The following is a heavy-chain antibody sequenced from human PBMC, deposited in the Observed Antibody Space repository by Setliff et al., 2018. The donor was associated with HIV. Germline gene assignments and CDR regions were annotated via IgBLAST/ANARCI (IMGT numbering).Heavy chain of an antibody. CDR1: GFTFSSYG. V-gene: IGHV3-30*02. Sequence: GGSLRLSCAASGFTFSSYGMHWVRQAPGKGLEWVAFIHYDESIKYYADSVKGRFTISRDNSKNTLYLQMNSLRAEDTAVYYCAKAELSSGRYYFDYWGQGTLVTVSS. CDR3: AKAELSSGRYYFDY. J-gene: IGHJ4*02. CDR2: IHYDESIK. D-gene: IGHD6-19*01.